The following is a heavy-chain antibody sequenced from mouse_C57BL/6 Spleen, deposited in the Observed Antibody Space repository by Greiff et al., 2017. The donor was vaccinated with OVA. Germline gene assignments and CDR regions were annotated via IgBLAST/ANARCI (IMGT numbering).Heavy chain of an antibody. D-gene: IGHD3-2*02. J-gene: IGHJ4*01. Sequence: QVQLQQPGAELVRPGSSVKLSCKASGYTFTSYWMHWVKQRPIQGLEWIGNIDPSDSETHYNQKFKDKATLTVDKSSSTAYMQLSSLTSEDSAVYYCAREAAQATSYAMDYWGQGTSVTVSS. V-gene: IGHV1-52*01. CDR2: IDPSDSET. CDR1: GYTFTSYW. CDR3: AREAAQATSYAMDY.